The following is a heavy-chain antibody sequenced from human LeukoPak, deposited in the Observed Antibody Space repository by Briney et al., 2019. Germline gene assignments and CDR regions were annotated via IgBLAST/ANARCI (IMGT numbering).Heavy chain of an antibody. D-gene: IGHD3-22*01. CDR2: INTNTGSP. CDR3: VRGIDTTGYFNY. CDR1: GYTFSTYP. V-gene: IGHV7-4-1*02. Sequence: GASVTVSCKASGYTFSTYPMNWVRQAPGQGLGWMGWINTNTGSPTYAQGLTGRLVFSLDTSVSTAFLQINSLKAEDTALYYCVRGIDTTGYFNYWGQGTLVTVSS. J-gene: IGHJ4*02.